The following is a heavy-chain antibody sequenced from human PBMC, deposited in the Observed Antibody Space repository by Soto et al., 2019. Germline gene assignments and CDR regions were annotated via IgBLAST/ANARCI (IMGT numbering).Heavy chain of an antibody. CDR1: GFTFSIYW. J-gene: IGHJ3*02. V-gene: IGHV3-7*01. CDR2: IKQDGSEK. D-gene: IGHD1-20*01. Sequence: GGSLRLSCAASGFTFSIYWMSWVRQAPGKGLEWVANIKQDGSEKYYVDSVKGRFTISRDNAKNSLYLQMDSLRAEDTAVYYCASCLNGRDDAFDIWGQGTMVTVSS. CDR3: ASCLNGRDDAFDI.